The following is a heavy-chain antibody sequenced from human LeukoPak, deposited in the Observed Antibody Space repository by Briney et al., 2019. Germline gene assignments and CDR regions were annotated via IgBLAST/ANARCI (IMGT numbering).Heavy chain of an antibody. CDR2: IYYSGST. Sequence: PSETLSLTCAVYGGSFSGYYWSWIRQPPGKGLEWIGSIYYSGSTYYNPSLKSRITISVDTSKNQFSLKLSSVTAADTAVYYCASDTGDYGDYWGQGTLVTVSS. D-gene: IGHD4-17*01. V-gene: IGHV4-34*01. CDR1: GGSFSGYY. CDR3: ASDTGDYGDY. J-gene: IGHJ4*02.